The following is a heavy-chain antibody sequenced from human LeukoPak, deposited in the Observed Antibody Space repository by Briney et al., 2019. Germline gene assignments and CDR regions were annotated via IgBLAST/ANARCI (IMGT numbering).Heavy chain of an antibody. CDR1: GFTFSTYG. V-gene: IGHV3-33*08. CDR2: IWYDGSNK. J-gene: IGHJ6*02. Sequence: GGSLRLSCAASGFTFSTYGMPWVRQAPGKGLEWVAVIWYDGSNKYYADSVKGRFTISRANYKNTLYLQMNSLRAEDTAVYYCARDINYYGSGSYYFGMDVWGQGTTVTVSS. D-gene: IGHD3-10*01. CDR3: ARDINYYGSGSYYFGMDV.